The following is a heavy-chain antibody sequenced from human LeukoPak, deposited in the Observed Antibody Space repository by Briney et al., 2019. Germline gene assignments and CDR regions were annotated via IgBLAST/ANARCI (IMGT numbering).Heavy chain of an antibody. CDR2: ISYDGSNK. CDR1: GFTFSSYA. Sequence: PGGSLRLSCAASGFTFSSYAMHWVRQAPGKGLEWVAVISYDGSNKYYADSVKGRFTISRDNSKNTLYLQMNSLRAEDTAVYYCATSPYYYDSSGSGQDYFDYWGQGTLVTVSS. V-gene: IGHV3-30*04. CDR3: ATSPYYYDSSGSGQDYFDY. J-gene: IGHJ4*02. D-gene: IGHD3-22*01.